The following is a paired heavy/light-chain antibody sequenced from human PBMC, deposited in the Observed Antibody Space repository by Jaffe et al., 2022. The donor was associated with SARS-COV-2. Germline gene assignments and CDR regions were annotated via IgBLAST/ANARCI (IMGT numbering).Light chain of an antibody. CDR3: NSRDSGGNHLV. CDR1: SLRRYY. V-gene: IGLV3-19*01. CDR2: RKN. J-gene: IGLJ2*01. Sequence: SSELTQDPAVSVALGQTVNITCQGDSLRRYYASWYQQKPGQAPELVIYRKNNRPSGIPDRFSASSSGNTASLTITGAQAEDEADYYCNSRDSGGNHLVFGGGTKLTVL.
Heavy chain of an antibody. CDR3: TREVAATWSAPEIDY. Sequence: QLQLQQSGPGLVRPSETLSLTCSVSGDSISSSDYYWGWIRQPPGKGLEWIGSIYYSGATYYNPSLRSRVTISVDTSKKQFSLRLSSVTAADTAVYYCTREVAATWSAPEIDYWGQGTLVTVSS. CDR2: IYYSGAT. V-gene: IGHV4-39*02. CDR1: GDSISSSDYY. J-gene: IGHJ4*02. D-gene: IGHD6-25*01.